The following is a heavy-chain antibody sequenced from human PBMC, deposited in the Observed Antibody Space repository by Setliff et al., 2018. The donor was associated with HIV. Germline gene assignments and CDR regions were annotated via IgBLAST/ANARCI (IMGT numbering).Heavy chain of an antibody. CDR3: ARGGGYTGFDF. CDR1: GGTFTSYV. V-gene: IGHV1-69*10. J-gene: IGHJ4*02. CDR2: IIPILGIA. Sequence: SVKVSCKASGGTFTSYVISWVRQAPGQGLEWMGGIIPILGIASYSQKFQGRVTMTRNTSISTAYMELSSLRSEDTAVYYCARGGGYTGFDFWGQGTLVTVSS. D-gene: IGHD3-16*02.